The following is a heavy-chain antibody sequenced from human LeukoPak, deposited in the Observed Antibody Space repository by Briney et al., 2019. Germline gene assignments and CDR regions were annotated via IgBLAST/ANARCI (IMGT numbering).Heavy chain of an antibody. J-gene: IGHJ4*02. CDR2: ISYDGSNK. V-gene: IGHV3-30-3*01. CDR3: ARDQDIVVVPAAILDY. D-gene: IGHD2-2*01. CDR1: GFTFSSYA. Sequence: PGGSLRLSCAASGFTFSSYAMHWVRQAPGKGLEWVAVISYDGSNKYYADSVKGRFTISRDSSKNTLYLQMNSLRAEDTAVYYCARDQDIVVVPAAILDYWGQGTLVTVSS.